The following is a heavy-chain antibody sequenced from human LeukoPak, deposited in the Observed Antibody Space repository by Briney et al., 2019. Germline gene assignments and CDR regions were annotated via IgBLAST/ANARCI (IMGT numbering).Heavy chain of an antibody. D-gene: IGHD3-22*01. Sequence: SETLSLTCTVSGGSISSYYWSWIRQPAGKGLEWIGRIYTSGSTNYNPSLKSRVIMSVDTSKNQFSLKLSSVTAADTAVYYCARDLHYDSSGYIPKAAFDIWGQGTMVTVSS. CDR3: ARDLHYDSSGYIPKAAFDI. V-gene: IGHV4-4*07. CDR1: GGSISSYY. J-gene: IGHJ3*02. CDR2: IYTSGST.